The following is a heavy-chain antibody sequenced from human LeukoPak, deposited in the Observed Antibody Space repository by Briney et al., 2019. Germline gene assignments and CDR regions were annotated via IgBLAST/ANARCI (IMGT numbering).Heavy chain of an antibody. D-gene: IGHD4-23*01. CDR2: IRTQANFYAT. V-gene: IGHV3-73*01. Sequence: GESLKISCAASGSTFSGSAIHWVRQASGKGLEWLGHIRTQANFYATAHVASVKGRFTISRDDSRNMAFLQMNNLKTEDTAVYYCVRRSDYGGNSRIDDWGRGTLVTVSS. CDR1: GSTFSGSA. J-gene: IGHJ4*02. CDR3: VRRSDYGGNSRIDD.